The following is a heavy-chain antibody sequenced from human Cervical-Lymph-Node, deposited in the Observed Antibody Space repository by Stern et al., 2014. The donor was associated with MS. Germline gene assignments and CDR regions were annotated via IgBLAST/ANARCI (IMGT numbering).Heavy chain of an antibody. CDR2: INPNGSVT. Sequence: VQLLESGPEVKKPGASVMVSCKTSGYTFTNYYIHWVRQAPGQGLEWMGIINPNGSVTASAQQFQGRLTMTSDTSPTTVYMRLITLTSEDTAMYYCTRAVGGVGREWGQGTLVFVSS. CDR1: GYTFTNYY. V-gene: IGHV1-46*01. D-gene: IGHD3-16*01. CDR3: TRAVGGVGRE. J-gene: IGHJ4*02.